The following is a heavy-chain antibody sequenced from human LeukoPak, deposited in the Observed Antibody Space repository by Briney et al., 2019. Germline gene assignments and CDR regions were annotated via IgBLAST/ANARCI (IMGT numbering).Heavy chain of an antibody. CDR3: AKRYYYGSGSYSTFDY. V-gene: IGHV3-23*01. J-gene: IGHJ4*02. CDR2: ISGSGGST. Sequence: GGSLRLSCAASGFTFSSYAVSWVRQAPGKGLEWVSAISGSGGSTYYADSVKGRFTISRDNSKNTLYLQMNSLRAEDTAVYYCAKRYYYGSGSYSTFDYWGQGTLVTVSS. CDR1: GFTFSSYA. D-gene: IGHD3-10*01.